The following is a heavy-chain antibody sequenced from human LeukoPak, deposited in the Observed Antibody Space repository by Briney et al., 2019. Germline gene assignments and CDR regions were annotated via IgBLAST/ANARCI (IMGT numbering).Heavy chain of an antibody. J-gene: IGHJ4*02. CDR1: GGSISSYY. CDR2: IYYSGST. CDR3: AVTIAAPTLYFDY. Sequence: SETLSLTCTVSGGSISSYYWSWIRQPAGKGLEWIGRIYYSGSTYYNPSLKSRVTISVDTSKNQFSLKLSSVTAADTAVYYCAVTIAAPTLYFDYWGQGTLVTVSS. D-gene: IGHD6-6*01. V-gene: IGHV4-59*05.